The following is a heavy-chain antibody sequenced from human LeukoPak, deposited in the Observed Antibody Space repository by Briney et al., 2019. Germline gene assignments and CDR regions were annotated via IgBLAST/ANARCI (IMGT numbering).Heavy chain of an antibody. CDR2: INHSGST. D-gene: IGHD3-22*01. V-gene: IGHV4-34*01. CDR1: GGSFSGYY. J-gene: IGHJ4*02. CDR3: ARYDSSGYYNYFAF. Sequence: SETLSLTCAVYGGSFSGYYWSWIRQPPGKGLEWIGEINHSGSTNYNPSLKSRVTISVDTSKNQFSLKLSSVTAADTAVYYCARYDSSGYYNYFAFWGQGTLVTVSS.